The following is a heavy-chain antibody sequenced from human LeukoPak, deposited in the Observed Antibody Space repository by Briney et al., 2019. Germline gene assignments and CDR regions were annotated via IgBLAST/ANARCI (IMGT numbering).Heavy chain of an antibody. V-gene: IGHV1-46*01. CDR3: ARDQAVYDILTGYDAFDI. D-gene: IGHD3-9*01. CDR2: INPSGGST. CDR1: GYTFTSYY. Sequence: ASVKVSCKASGYTFTSYYMHWVRQAPGQGLEWMGIINPSGGSTSYAQKFQGRVTMTRDMSTSTVYMELSSLRSEDTAVYYCARDQAVYDILTGYDAFDIWGQGTMVTVSS. J-gene: IGHJ3*02.